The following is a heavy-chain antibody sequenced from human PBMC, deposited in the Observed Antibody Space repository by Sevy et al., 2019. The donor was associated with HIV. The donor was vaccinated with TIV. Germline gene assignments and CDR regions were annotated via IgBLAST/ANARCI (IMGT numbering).Heavy chain of an antibody. D-gene: IGHD2-21*01. J-gene: IGHJ4*02. V-gene: IGHV3-30*02. CDR2: IQYDGSNK. CDR1: GFSFSSYG. CDR3: VKEGGGEGGDH. Sequence: GGSLRLSCAASGFSFSSYGMHWVRQAPGKGLEWMSYIQYDGSNKDYADSVKGRFTISRDNSKNTLYLQMNSLRVEDTAVFYCVKEGGGEGGDHWGQGTLVTVS.